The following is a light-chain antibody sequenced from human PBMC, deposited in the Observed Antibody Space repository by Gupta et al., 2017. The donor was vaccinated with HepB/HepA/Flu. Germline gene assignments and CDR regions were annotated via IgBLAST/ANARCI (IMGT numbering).Light chain of an antibody. Sequence: SYVLTPPPSMSAAPGKTARITCGGNNIGSKSVHWYQQKPGQAPVLVIYSDSNRPSGIPERFSGASSGNTATLTISRVEAGDEADYYCQVWNRSSDHREVFGGGTKLTVL. V-gene: IGLV3-21*04. CDR3: QVWNRSSDHREV. CDR2: SDS. CDR1: NIGSKS. J-gene: IGLJ3*02.